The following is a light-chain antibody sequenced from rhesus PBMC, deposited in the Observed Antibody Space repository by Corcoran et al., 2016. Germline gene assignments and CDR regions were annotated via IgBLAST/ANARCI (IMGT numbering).Light chain of an antibody. CDR1: QSLVHSNGNTY. CDR2: QVS. Sequence: DVVMTQSPLSLPITPGQPASISCRSSQSLVHSNGNTYLSWYQQKPGQPPRLLLYQVSNRYSGVPDRCSGKWAGTDFTLKISRVEAADVGVYYCGQGAHLPYSFGQVTKVEIK. CDR3: GQGAHLPYS. V-gene: IGKV2-64*01. J-gene: IGKJ2*01.